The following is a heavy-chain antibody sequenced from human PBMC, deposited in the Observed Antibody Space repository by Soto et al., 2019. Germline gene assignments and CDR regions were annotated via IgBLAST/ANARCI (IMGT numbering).Heavy chain of an antibody. CDR1: GYTFDRYV. CDR2: ISSYNDNT. V-gene: IGHV1-18*01. Sequence: ASVKVSCKASGYTFDRYVISWVRQAPGQGLEWMGWISSYNDNTKYAQKLQGRVTMTTDTSTSTAYMDLRSLRSDDTAVYYCARGWVSGSYVGWFDSWGQGTLVTVSS. CDR3: ARGWVSGSYVGWFDS. D-gene: IGHD1-26*01. J-gene: IGHJ5*01.